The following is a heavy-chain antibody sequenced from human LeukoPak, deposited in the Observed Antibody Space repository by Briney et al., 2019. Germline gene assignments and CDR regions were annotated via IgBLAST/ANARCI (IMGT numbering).Heavy chain of an antibody. D-gene: IGHD3-16*01. V-gene: IGHV3-23*01. Sequence: GGSLRLSCAASGFTFSSYAMNWVRQAPGKGLEWVSDISGRGSSTSYADSVKGRFTISRDNSKNTLYLQMNSLRAEDTAVYYCARSRESYWVPEFDYWGQGTLVTVSS. J-gene: IGHJ4*02. CDR3: ARSRESYWVPEFDY. CDR2: ISGRGSST. CDR1: GFTFSSYA.